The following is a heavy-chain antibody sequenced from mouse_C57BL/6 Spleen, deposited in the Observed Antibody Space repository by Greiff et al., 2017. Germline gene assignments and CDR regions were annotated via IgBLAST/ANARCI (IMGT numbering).Heavy chain of an antibody. V-gene: IGHV1-22*01. J-gene: IGHJ1*03. CDR2: INPNNGGT. CDR1: GYIFTDYN. D-gene: IGHD1-1*01. CDR3: ARASRGYFDV. Sequence: EVQLQQSGPELVKPGASVKMSCKASGYIFTDYNMPWVKQSHGKSLEWIGYINPNNGGTSYNQKFKGKATLTVNKSSSTAYMELRSLTSEDSAVYYCARASRGYFDVWGTGTTVTGSS.